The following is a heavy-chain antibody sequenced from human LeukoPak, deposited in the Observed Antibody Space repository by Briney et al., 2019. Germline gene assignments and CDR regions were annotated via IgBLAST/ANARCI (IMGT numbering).Heavy chain of an antibody. CDR3: ARSVWSGGNSGPFDY. J-gene: IGHJ4*02. D-gene: IGHD4-23*01. CDR2: INAGNGNT. V-gene: IGHV1-3*01. CDR1: GYTLTSYA. Sequence: ASVEVSCKASGYTLTSYAMHWVRQAPGQRLEWMGWINAGNGNTKYSQKIQGRVTITRDTSATTAYMELSSLRSEDTAVYYCARSVWSGGNSGPFDYWGQGTLVTVSS.